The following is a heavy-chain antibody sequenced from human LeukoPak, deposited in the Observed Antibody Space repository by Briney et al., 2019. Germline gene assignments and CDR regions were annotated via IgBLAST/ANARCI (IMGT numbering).Heavy chain of an antibody. J-gene: IGHJ4*02. CDR3: TRDQTPYY. V-gene: IGHV3-49*04. CDR2: ISRETYGGTP. CDR1: GFTFGDYA. Sequence: GGSLRLSCSASGFTFGDYAMTWVGQAPGKGVEGVGLISRETYGGTPEYAASVKGRFIISRDDSKSIAYLQMNSLKTEDTAVYYCTRDQTPYYWGQGTLVTVSS.